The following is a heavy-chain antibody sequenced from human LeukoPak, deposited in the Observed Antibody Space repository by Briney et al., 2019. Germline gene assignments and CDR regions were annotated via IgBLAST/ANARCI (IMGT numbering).Heavy chain of an antibody. V-gene: IGHV1-18*01. J-gene: IGHJ3*02. CDR3: ARDGHWRHHYDSSGREYAFDI. CDR1: GYTFTNYG. CDR2: ISTYNGKA. Sequence: GASVKVSCKASGYTFTNYGLSWVRQAPGQGLEWMGWISTYNGKANYVEKLQGRVTMTTDTSTSTAYMEMRSLRSDDTAVYYCARDGHWRHHYDSSGREYAFDIWGQGTMVTVSS. D-gene: IGHD3-22*01.